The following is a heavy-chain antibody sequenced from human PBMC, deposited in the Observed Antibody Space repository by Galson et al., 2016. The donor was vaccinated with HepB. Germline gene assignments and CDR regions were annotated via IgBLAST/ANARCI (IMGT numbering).Heavy chain of an antibody. J-gene: IGHJ4*02. CDR1: GFTFSSHD. Sequence: SLRLSCAASGFTFSSHDVHWVRQATGKGLEWVANIKEDGSEKYYVDSVKGRFTISRDNAKKSLYIQMNSLRSEDTALYYCAREYSGTPGFDSWGQGTLVAVSS. CDR2: IKEDGSEK. CDR3: AREYSGTPGFDS. V-gene: IGHV3-7*04. D-gene: IGHD1-26*01.